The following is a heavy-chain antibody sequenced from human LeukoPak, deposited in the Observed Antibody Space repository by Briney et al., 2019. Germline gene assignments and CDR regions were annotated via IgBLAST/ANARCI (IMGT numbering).Heavy chain of an antibody. J-gene: IGHJ4*02. CDR3: AKRSGAPNNFDY. Sequence: GGSLSLSCATSGFTFYEHAMHGLRHVPGGGLEWVSLIFGGGANEYYADSAKGRFTISRDNSRNSLFLQMNSLRTEDTALYFCAKRSGAPNNFDYWGQGVLVTVSS. V-gene: IGHV3-43*02. CDR2: IFGGGANE. CDR1: GFTFYEHA. D-gene: IGHD1-1*01.